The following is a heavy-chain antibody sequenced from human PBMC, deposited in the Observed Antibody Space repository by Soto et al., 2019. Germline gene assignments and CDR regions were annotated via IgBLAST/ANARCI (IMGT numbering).Heavy chain of an antibody. V-gene: IGHV3-66*01. J-gene: IGHJ4*02. CDR2: ISSGGST. D-gene: IGHD3-3*01. Sequence: EVQLVESGGGLVQPGGSLRLSCAASGFTVSSFYMTWVRQAPGKGLQWVAVISSGGSTYYADSVKGRFTISRDNSKNTLYLEMNSLRAEDTAVYYCARDTLGGAYDFLHGGQGTLVTVSS. CDR3: ARDTLGGAYDFLH. CDR1: GFTVSSFY.